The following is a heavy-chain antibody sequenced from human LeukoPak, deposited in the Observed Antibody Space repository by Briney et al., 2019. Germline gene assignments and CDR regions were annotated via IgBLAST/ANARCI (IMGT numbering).Heavy chain of an antibody. CDR3: AKSQRGYYPRRTYYYYMDV. CDR1: GFTFSGYG. D-gene: IGHD1-26*01. J-gene: IGHJ6*03. V-gene: IGHV3-23*01. Sequence: GGSLRLSCAASGFTFSGYGMHWDRQAPGKGLEWVSAISGSGDITYYADSVKGRFTISRDNSKKTLYLQMNSLRAEDTAVYYCAKSQRGYYPRRTYYYYMDVWGKGTTVTVPS. CDR2: ISGSGDIT.